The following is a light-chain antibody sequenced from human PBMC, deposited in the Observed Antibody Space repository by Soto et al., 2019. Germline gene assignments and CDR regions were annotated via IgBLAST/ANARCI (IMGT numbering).Light chain of an antibody. Sequence: EIVMTQSPATLSVSPGERVTLSCRASQSFSSNLAWYQHTPGQAPRLLIYGASTTATDVPPRFSGSGSGTEFTLTISNLQSEDFAVYYCQQYNDWPRTFGQGTRLEIK. V-gene: IGKV3-15*01. CDR3: QQYNDWPRT. CDR2: GAS. CDR1: QSFSSN. J-gene: IGKJ5*01.